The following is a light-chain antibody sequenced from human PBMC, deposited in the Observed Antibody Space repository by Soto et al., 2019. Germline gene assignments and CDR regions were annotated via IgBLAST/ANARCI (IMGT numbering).Light chain of an antibody. CDR2: KAS. CDR3: QQSNSYSEA. Sequence: EIQMALGTCTQLACGGDIVTITCPARHTISSGLASYKQNPGQAPKLLVYKASTLKSGVPSRFSGSGSGTEFTLTLSSLQPDDFATYYCQQSNSYSEAVGQGTKVDIK. V-gene: IGKV1-5*03. CDR1: HTISSG. J-gene: IGKJ1*01.